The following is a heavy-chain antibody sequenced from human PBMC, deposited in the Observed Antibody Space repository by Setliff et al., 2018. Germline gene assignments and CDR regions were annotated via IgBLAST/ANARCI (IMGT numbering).Heavy chain of an antibody. V-gene: IGHV1-18*01. Sequence: ASVKVSCKASGYTFTSYGISWVRQAPGQGLEWMGWISAYNGNTNYAQKLQGRVTMTRDTSINTAYMELNSLRSDDTAVYYCAGPFDVGPYPRPIDGLDLWGQGTRVTVSS. CDR3: AGPFDVGPYPRPIDGLDL. CDR1: GYTFTSYG. J-gene: IGHJ3*01. CDR2: ISAYNGNT. D-gene: IGHD3-9*01.